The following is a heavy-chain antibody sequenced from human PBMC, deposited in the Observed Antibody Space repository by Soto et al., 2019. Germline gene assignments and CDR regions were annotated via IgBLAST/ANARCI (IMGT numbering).Heavy chain of an antibody. CDR2: IYYSGST. CDR1: GGSISSGDYY. D-gene: IGHD3-10*01. J-gene: IGHJ4*02. V-gene: IGHV4-30-4*01. CDR3: ARDRRSGYGSDFDY. Sequence: LSLTCTVSGGSISSGDYYWSWIRQPPGKGLEWIGYIYYSGSTYYNPSLKSRVTISVDTSKNQFSLKLSSVTAADTAVYYCARDRRSGYGSDFDYWGQGTLVTVSS.